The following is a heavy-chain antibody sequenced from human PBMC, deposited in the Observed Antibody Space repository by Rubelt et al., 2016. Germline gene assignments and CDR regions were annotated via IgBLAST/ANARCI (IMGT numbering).Heavy chain of an antibody. CDR2: IYYSGST. D-gene: IGHD6-6*01. CDR1: DYA. V-gene: IGHV4-31*02. J-gene: IGHJ4*02. Sequence: DYAGSWIRQHPGKGLEWIGYIYYSGSTNYNPSLKSRVTISVDTSKNQFSLKLSSVTAADTAVYYCARGPRFDYWGQGTLVTVSS. CDR3: ARGPRFDY.